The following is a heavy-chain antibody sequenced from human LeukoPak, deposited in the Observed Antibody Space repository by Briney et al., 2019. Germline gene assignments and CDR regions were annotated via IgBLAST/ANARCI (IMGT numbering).Heavy chain of an antibody. D-gene: IGHD3-22*01. CDR3: ANTLPYDSSGYFDY. V-gene: IGHV3-48*01. J-gene: IGHJ4*02. CDR1: GFTFSSYS. CDR2: ISSSSSTI. Sequence: GGSLRLSCAASGFTFSSYSMNWVRQAPGKGLEWVSYISSSSSTIYYADSVKGRFTISRDNAKNSLYLQMNSLGAEDTAVYYCANTLPYDSSGYFDYWGQGTLVTVSS.